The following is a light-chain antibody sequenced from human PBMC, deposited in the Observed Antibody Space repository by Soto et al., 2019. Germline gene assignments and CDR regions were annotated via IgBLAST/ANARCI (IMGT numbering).Light chain of an antibody. CDR3: QHRKA. CDR1: QSVSSY. J-gene: IGKJ1*01. V-gene: IGKV3-11*01. Sequence: MVLTKNTPTMSLSPRERATLSCRASQSVSSYLAWYQQKPGQAPRLLSYEASNRATGIPARFSGSGSGTDLTLTISSLEPEDFEVYYCQHRKAFGQGTTV. CDR2: EAS.